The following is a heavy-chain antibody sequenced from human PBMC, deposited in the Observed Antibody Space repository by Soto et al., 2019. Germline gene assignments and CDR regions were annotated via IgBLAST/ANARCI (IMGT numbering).Heavy chain of an antibody. CDR2: INHSGST. Sequence: SETLSLTCAVYGGSFSGYYWSWIRQPPGKGLEWIGEINHSGSTNYNPSLKSRVTISVDTSKNQFSLKLSSVTAADTAVYYCARAVSPGGLSYGMDVWGQGTTVTVSS. J-gene: IGHJ6*02. V-gene: IGHV4-34*01. D-gene: IGHD3-10*01. CDR1: GGSFSGYY. CDR3: ARAVSPGGLSYGMDV.